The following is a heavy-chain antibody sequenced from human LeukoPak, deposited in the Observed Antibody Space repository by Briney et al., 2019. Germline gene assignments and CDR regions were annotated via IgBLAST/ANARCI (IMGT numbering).Heavy chain of an antibody. V-gene: IGHV4-59*01. CDR1: GGSISSYY. J-gene: IGHJ3*02. CDR2: IYYSGGT. D-gene: IGHD3-22*01. CDR3: ARDGIGYYYDSSGYYTGADI. Sequence: PSETLSLTCTVSGGSISSYYWSWIRQPPGKGLEWIGYIYYSGGTNYNPSLKSRVTISVDTSKNQFSLKLSSVTAADTAVYYCARDGIGYYYDSSGYYTGADIWGQGTMVTVSS.